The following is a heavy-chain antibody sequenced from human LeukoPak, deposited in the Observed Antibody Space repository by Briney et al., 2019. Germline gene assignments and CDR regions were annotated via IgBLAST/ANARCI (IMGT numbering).Heavy chain of an antibody. CDR3: ARDLAYSRLDY. Sequence: GGSLRLSCAASAFTFNNYSMSWVRQAPGKGLEWVASINPEGSEKYSAGSVKGRFTISRDNAKSSLYLQMDSLRVEDTAFYYCARDLAYSRLDYWGQGVLVTVSS. J-gene: IGHJ4*02. CDR2: INPEGSEK. CDR1: AFTFNNYS. V-gene: IGHV3-7*01. D-gene: IGHD5-18*01.